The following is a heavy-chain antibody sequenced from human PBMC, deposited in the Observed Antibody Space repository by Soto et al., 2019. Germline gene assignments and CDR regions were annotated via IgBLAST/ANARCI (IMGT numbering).Heavy chain of an antibody. CDR2: INYSGST. V-gene: IGHV4-31*03. D-gene: IGHD2-2*01. CDR1: GGSISSGGYY. J-gene: IGHJ4*02. CDR3: ARSSTSANYFDY. Sequence: QVQLQESGPGRVKPSQTLSLNCTVSGGSISSGGYYWIWISQHPGKSLEWIGYINYSGSTYYNPSLKRRVTISVDTSKNQFALKLSSVTVADTAVYYCARSSTSANYFDYWGQGTLGTVSS.